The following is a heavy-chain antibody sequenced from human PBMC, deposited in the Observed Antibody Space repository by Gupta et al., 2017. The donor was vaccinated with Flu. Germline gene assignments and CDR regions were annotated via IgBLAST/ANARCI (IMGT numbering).Heavy chain of an antibody. V-gene: IGHV1-2*02. J-gene: IGHJ4*02. Sequence: VRQAPGQGLEWMGWINPNSGGTNYAQKFQGRVTMTRDTSISTAYMERSRLRSDDTAVYYCAVNYYDSSGYYPAKAGSGDYWGQGTLVTVSS. D-gene: IGHD3-22*01. CDR2: INPNSGGT. CDR3: AVNYYDSSGYYPAKAGSGDY.